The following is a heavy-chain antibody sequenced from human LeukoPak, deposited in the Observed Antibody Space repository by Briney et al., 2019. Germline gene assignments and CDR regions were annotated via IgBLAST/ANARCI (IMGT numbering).Heavy chain of an antibody. CDR3: SEGYFEPFDH. CDR2: LPYTGKT. J-gene: IGHJ4*02. CDR1: GDSVSSFH. Sequence: PSETLSLTCVVSGDSVSSFHWNWIRQLPGKGLEWIGCLPYTGKTDYNPSLASRVTISLDTSKNQGFSLRLRSVTAADTAVYYCSEGYFEPFDHWGQGILVTVSS. D-gene: IGHD2/OR15-2a*01. V-gene: IGHV4-59*02.